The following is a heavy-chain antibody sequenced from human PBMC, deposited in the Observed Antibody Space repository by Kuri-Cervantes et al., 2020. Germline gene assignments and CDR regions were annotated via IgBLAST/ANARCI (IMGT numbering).Heavy chain of an antibody. CDR3: ARLHWFDP. V-gene: IGHV3-53*01. J-gene: IGHJ5*02. CDR2: IYSGGST. Sequence: GESLKISCAASGFTVSSNYMSWVRQAPGKGLEWVSVIYSGGSTYYADSVKGRFTISRDNSKNTLYLQMNSLRAEDTAVYYCARLHWFDPWGQGTLGTVSS. CDR1: GFTVSSNY.